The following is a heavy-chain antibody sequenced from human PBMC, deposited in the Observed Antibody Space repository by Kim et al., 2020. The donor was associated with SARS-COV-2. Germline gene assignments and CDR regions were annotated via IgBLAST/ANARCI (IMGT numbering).Heavy chain of an antibody. CDR3: ARGIYCSSTSCYGSRENVEVISWFDP. J-gene: IGHJ5*02. V-gene: IGHV4-34*01. CDR1: GGSFSGYH. Sequence: SETLSLTCAVYGGSFSGYHWSWIRQPPGKGLEWIGEINHSGSTNYNPSLKSRVTISVDTSKNQFSLKLSSVTAADTAVYYCARGIYCSSTSCYGSRENVEVISWFDPWGQGTLVTVSS. CDR2: INHSGST. D-gene: IGHD2-2*01.